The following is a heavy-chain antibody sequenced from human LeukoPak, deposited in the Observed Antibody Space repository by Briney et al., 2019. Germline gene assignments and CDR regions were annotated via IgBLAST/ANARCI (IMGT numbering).Heavy chain of an antibody. CDR1: GYIFTSYY. CDR2: INPSGGNT. V-gene: IGHV1-46*01. J-gene: IGHJ4*02. CDR3: ARGYYYDTSGNLDY. D-gene: IGHD3-22*01. Sequence: ASVKVSCKAFGYIFTSYYMHWVRQAPGQGLEWMGIINPSGGNTNNAQKFQGRVTMTRDTSTSTVYMELSSLRSEDTAMYYCARGYYYDTSGNLDYWGQGTLVTVSS.